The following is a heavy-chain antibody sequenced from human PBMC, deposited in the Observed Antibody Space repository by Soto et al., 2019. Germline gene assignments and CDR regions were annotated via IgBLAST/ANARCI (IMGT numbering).Heavy chain of an antibody. D-gene: IGHD6-6*01. Sequence: QVQLVQSGAEVKKPGASVKVSCKASGYNFISYGITWVRQAPGQGLEWMGWISAYNGNTNYTQKLQGRVTLTTDTSTSTAYMELRSLRSEDTAVYYCARVVIGTRPPDYWGQGTLVAVSS. CDR2: ISAYNGNT. V-gene: IGHV1-18*01. CDR1: GYNFISYG. J-gene: IGHJ4*02. CDR3: ARVVIGTRPPDY.